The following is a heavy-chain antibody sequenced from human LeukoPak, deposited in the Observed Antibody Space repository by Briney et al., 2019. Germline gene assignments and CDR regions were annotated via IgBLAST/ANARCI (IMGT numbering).Heavy chain of an antibody. CDR3: ASGIVGATKPDDY. J-gene: IGHJ4*02. V-gene: IGHV3-66*01. CDR2: IYSGGST. D-gene: IGHD1-26*01. Sequence: PGGSLRLSCAASGFTVSSNYMSWVRQAPGKGLEWVSVIYSGGSTYYADSVKGRFTISRDNSKNTLYLQMNSLRAEDTAVYYCASGIVGATKPDDYWGQGTLVTVSS. CDR1: GFTVSSNY.